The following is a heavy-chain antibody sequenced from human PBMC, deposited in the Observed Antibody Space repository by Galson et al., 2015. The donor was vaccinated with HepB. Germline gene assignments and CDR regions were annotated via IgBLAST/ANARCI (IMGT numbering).Heavy chain of an antibody. J-gene: IGHJ3*02. D-gene: IGHD1-26*01. CDR1: GFTFSDYY. Sequence: SLRLSCAASGFTFSDYYMSWIRQAPGKGLEWVSYISSSSSYTNYADSVKGRFTISRDNAKNSLYLQMNSLRAEDTAVYYCARAGSGSYYRRAFDIWGQGTMVTVSS. CDR3: ARAGSGSYYRRAFDI. V-gene: IGHV3-11*06. CDR2: ISSSSSYT.